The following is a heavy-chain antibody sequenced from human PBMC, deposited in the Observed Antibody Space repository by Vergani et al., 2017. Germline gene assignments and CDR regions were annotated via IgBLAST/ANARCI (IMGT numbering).Heavy chain of an antibody. CDR1: GFTFSTYA. CDR3: AGPQGTSASYYGGFDY. CDR2: ISSDGGST. D-gene: IGHD3-22*01. Sequence: EVQLLESGGGLVQPGGSLRLSCAASGFTFSTYAMTWVRQAPGKGLEWVSTISSDGGSTYYADSVKGRLTISRDNSKNTLSLQMNSLTAEDTAIYYCAGPQGTSASYYGGFDYWGQGILVTVSS. V-gene: IGHV3-23*01. J-gene: IGHJ4*02.